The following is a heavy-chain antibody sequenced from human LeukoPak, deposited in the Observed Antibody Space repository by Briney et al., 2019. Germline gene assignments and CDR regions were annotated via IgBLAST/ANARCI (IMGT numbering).Heavy chain of an antibody. CDR3: ARAITMVRGASGASRDY. J-gene: IGHJ4*02. V-gene: IGHV3-21*01. CDR2: ISSSSSYI. D-gene: IGHD3-10*01. CDR1: GFTFSSYS. Sequence: GGSLRPSCAASGFTFSSYSMNWVRQAPGKGLEWVSSISSSSSYIYYADSVKGRFTISRDNAKNSLYLQMNSLRAEDTAVYYCARAITMVRGASGASRDYWGQGTLVTVSS.